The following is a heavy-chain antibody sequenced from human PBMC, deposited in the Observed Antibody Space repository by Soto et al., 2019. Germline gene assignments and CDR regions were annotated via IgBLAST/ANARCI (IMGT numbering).Heavy chain of an antibody. CDR3: AKARCSTTNCYVPDY. CDR1: GFTFSTYT. J-gene: IGHJ4*02. CDR2: ISGSGGSP. D-gene: IGHD2-2*01. Sequence: EVQLLESGGGLVQPGEPLRLSCVASGFTFSTYTMSWVRQAPGKGLEWVSVISGSGGSPSYADSVQGRFSISRDNYRNTLYLQMNNLRGDDTAMYYCAKARCSTTNCYVPDYWGQGTLVTVSS. V-gene: IGHV3-23*01.